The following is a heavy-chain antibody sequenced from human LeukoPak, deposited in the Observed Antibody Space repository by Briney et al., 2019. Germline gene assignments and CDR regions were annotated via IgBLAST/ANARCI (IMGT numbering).Heavy chain of an antibody. Sequence: GESLKISCKGSGYSFTSYWIGWVRQMPGKGLEWMGIIYPGDSDTRYSPSFQGQVTISADKSISTAYLQWSSLKASDTAMCYCARCIAAAGTGSDYWGQGTLVTVSS. CDR2: IYPGDSDT. CDR3: ARCIAAAGTGSDY. CDR1: GYSFTSYW. J-gene: IGHJ4*02. V-gene: IGHV5-51*01. D-gene: IGHD6-13*01.